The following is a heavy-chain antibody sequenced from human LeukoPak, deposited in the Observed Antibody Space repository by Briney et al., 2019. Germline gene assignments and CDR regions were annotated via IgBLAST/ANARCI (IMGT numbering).Heavy chain of an antibody. D-gene: IGHD3-16*01. V-gene: IGHV4-39*01. J-gene: IGHJ4*02. CDR2: ISYSGNI. CDR1: GGSISSSTYY. Sequence: SETLSLTCTVSGGSISSSTYYWGWIRQPPGKGLEWIGSISYSGNIYYNPSLKSRITISVDTSKNQFSLKLSSVTAADTAVYYCARQRRLELPDYWGQGTLVTVSS. CDR3: ARQRRLELPDY.